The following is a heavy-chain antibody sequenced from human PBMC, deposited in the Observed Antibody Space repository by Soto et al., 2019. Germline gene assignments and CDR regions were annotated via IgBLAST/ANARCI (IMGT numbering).Heavy chain of an antibody. CDR3: ARVIMDV. CDR1: GFTFSSYS. CDR2: MSSSSSTI. V-gene: IGHV3-48*02. J-gene: IGHJ6*02. Sequence: EVQLVESGGGLVQPGGSLRLSCAASGFTFSSYSMNWVRQAPGKGLEWVSYMSSSSSTIHYADSVKGRFTISRDNAKNSLYLQMHSLRDEDTAVYYCARVIMDVCGQGTTVTVSS.